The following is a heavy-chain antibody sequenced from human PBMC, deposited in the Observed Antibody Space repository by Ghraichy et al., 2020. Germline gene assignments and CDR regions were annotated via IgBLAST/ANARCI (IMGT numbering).Heavy chain of an antibody. D-gene: IGHD3-10*01. CDR1: GASITSGGYF. CDR3: AASIVRGGRYYYGMDV. V-gene: IGHV4-31*03. CDR2: IYDSGST. Sequence: LSLTCSVSGASITSGGYFWTWIRQHPGKGLEWIGYIYDSGSTYFHPSLKGRVTISVDTSENQFSLKVSSVTAADTAVYYCAASIVRGGRYYYGMDVWGQGTTATVSS. J-gene: IGHJ6*02.